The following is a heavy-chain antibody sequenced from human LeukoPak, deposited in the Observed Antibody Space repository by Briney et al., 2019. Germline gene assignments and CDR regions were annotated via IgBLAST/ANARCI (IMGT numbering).Heavy chain of an antibody. D-gene: IGHD1-26*01. Sequence: GESLKISCKGSGYSFTNHWIGWVRQMPGKGLEWMGIIYPGDSDTRYSPSFQGQVTISADKSISTAYLQWSSLKASDTAMYYCSSLPHWGGTYHFDYWGQGTLLTVSS. V-gene: IGHV5-51*01. CDR1: GYSFTNHW. CDR2: IYPGDSDT. J-gene: IGHJ4*02. CDR3: SSLPHWGGTYHFDY.